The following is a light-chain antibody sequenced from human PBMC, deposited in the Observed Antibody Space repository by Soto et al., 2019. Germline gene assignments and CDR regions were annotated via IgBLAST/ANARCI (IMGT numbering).Light chain of an antibody. Sequence: EILLTQSPATLSVSPGETATLSCRASQNVLSDLAWYQQKPGQAPRLLVYGATTRATDAPAKFRGSGSGTEFSLTISSLQSEDYGTYYCQQYRSWPRTFSQGSKVEI. CDR2: GAT. J-gene: IGKJ1*01. CDR1: QNVLSD. V-gene: IGKV3-15*01. CDR3: QQYRSWPRT.